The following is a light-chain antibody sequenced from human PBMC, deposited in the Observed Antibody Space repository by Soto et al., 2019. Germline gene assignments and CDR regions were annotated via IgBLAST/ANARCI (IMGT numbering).Light chain of an antibody. Sequence: DIQMTQSPSSLSASVGDTVIITCRASQSISSYLSWYQQKPGKAPSLLIYAASTLQSGVPSRFSGSGSGTDFTLPIRGLQPEDFATYFCQQSYSIVWTFGQGTKVDIK. CDR2: AAS. J-gene: IGKJ1*01. V-gene: IGKV1-39*01. CDR1: QSISSY. CDR3: QQSYSIVWT.